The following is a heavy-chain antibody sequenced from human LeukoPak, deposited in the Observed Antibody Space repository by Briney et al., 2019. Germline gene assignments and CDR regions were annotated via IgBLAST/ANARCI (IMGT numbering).Heavy chain of an antibody. D-gene: IGHD2-15*01. CDR1: GFTFSDYY. Sequence: GGSLRLSCAASGFTFSDYYMSWIRQAPGKGLEWVSHISSSGSTIYYADSVKGRFTISRDNAKNSLYLQMNSLRAEDTAVYYCARSAVVVIAAIPYGMDDWGQGTTVTVSS. CDR2: ISSSGSTI. V-gene: IGHV3-11*01. CDR3: ARSAVVVIAAIPYGMDD. J-gene: IGHJ6*02.